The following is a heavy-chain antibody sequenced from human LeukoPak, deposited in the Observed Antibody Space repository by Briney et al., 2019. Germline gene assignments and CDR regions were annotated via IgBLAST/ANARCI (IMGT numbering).Heavy chain of an antibody. Sequence: ASVKVSCKASGYTFTSYYMHWMRQAPGQGLEWMGGIIPIFGTANYAQKFQGRVTITADESTSTAYMELSSLRSEDTAVYYCARSRSTPGYFDYWGQGTLVTVSS. CDR1: GYTFTSYY. CDR3: ARSRSTPGYFDY. V-gene: IGHV1-69*13. J-gene: IGHJ4*02. CDR2: IIPIFGTA. D-gene: IGHD5/OR15-5a*01.